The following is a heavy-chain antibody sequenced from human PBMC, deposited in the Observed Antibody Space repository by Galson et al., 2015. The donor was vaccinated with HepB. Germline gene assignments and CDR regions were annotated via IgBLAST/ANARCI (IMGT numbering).Heavy chain of an antibody. J-gene: IGHJ4*02. CDR1: GFAFGNYG. V-gene: IGHV3-33*01. CDR2: IWKDGSNK. D-gene: IGHD6-19*01. Sequence: LRLSCAASGFAFGNYGMHWVRQAPGTGLEWMALIWKDGSNKHYADSLKGRFRISKDNTKNTLFLEADSLRAEDTAAYYCAREDATITVAALEYWGQGVLVTVSS. CDR3: AREDATITVAALEY.